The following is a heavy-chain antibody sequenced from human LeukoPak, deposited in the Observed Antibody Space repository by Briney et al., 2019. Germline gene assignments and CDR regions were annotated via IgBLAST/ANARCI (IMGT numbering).Heavy chain of an antibody. V-gene: IGHV3-66*01. Sequence: GGSLRLSCVASGFTVSSSDMSWVRQAPGKGLEGVSVIYSGGTTSYADSVKGRFTISRDNSKNTLSLQMNSLRAEDTAVYYCARDRRGYGGNFDYWGQGTLVTVSS. D-gene: IGHD4-23*01. CDR2: IYSGGTT. CDR3: ARDRRGYGGNFDY. CDR1: GFTVSSSD. J-gene: IGHJ4*02.